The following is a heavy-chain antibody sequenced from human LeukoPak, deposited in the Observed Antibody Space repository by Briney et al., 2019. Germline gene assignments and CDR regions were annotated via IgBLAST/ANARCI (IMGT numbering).Heavy chain of an antibody. CDR1: GYTFTSYY. Sequence: GASVKVSCKASGYTFTSYYMHWVRQAPGQGLEWMGIINPSGGSTSYAQKFQGRVTMTRDTSTSTVYMELSSLRSEDTAVYYCARGTGITMVRGVPVGPGASDYWGQGTLVTVSS. V-gene: IGHV1-46*01. CDR3: ARGTGITMVRGVPVGPGASDY. CDR2: INPSGGST. J-gene: IGHJ4*02. D-gene: IGHD3-10*01.